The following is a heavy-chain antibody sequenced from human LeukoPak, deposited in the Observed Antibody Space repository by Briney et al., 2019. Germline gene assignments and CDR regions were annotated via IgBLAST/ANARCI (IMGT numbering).Heavy chain of an antibody. CDR3: ARDLDYWNYFDF. J-gene: IGHJ4*02. V-gene: IGHV3-48*01. CDR1: GFTFSSYE. Sequence: GGSLRLSCVASGFTFSSYEMNWVRQAPGKVLEWISYISRGNSTIYYADSVKGRFTISRDNAKNSLYLQMNSLRAEDTAVYYCARDLDYWNYFDFWGQGTLVTVSS. CDR2: ISRGNSTI. D-gene: IGHD1-1*01.